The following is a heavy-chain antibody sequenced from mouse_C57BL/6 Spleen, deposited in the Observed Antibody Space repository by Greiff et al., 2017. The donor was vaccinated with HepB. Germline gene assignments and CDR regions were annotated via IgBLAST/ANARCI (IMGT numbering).Heavy chain of an antibody. CDR1: GFTFSDYG. D-gene: IGHD2-3*01. V-gene: IGHV5-17*01. J-gene: IGHJ4*01. CDR3: TRTDGYYGYYYAMDY. Sequence: EVKLMESGGGLVKPGGSLKLSCAASGFTFSDYGMHWVRQAPEKGLEWVAYISSGSSTIYYADTVKGRFTISRDNAKNTLFLQMTSLRSEDTAMYYCTRTDGYYGYYYAMDYWGQGTSVTVSS. CDR2: ISSGSSTI.